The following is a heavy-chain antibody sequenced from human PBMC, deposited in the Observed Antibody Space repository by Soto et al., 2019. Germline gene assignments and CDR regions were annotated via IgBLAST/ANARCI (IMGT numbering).Heavy chain of an antibody. CDR1: GFNFDNCG. CDR2: ITYDGSFQ. Sequence: GGSLRLSCQASGFNFDNCGMHWVRQAPGKGLEWVAVITYDGSFQYYADSVKGRFTISRDNSKNTLSLHLNTLKPEDTAVYHCAKDRVGGTFYTPLAFWGQGTLVTDSS. CDR3: AKDRVGGTFYTPLAF. J-gene: IGHJ4*02. D-gene: IGHD1-7*01. V-gene: IGHV3-30*18.